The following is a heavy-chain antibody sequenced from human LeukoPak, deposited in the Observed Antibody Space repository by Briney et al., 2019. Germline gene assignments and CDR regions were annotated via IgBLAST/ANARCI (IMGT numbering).Heavy chain of an antibody. V-gene: IGHV1-18*03. CDR3: AIYSGSNCNLFGY. CDR1: GYTFTSYS. CDR2: ISSYNSNA. D-gene: IGHD1-26*01. Sequence: SVTVSLETCGYTFTSYSISWVRQAPGQGLEWMGWISSYNSNAEYAQNFQGRVTMTTDTSTKTPYMKLRSLRSDDMAVYYCAIYSGSNCNLFGYWGQGTLVSVSS. J-gene: IGHJ4*02.